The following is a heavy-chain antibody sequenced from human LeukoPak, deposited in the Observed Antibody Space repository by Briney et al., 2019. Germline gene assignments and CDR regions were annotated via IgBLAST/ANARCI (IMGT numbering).Heavy chain of an antibody. D-gene: IGHD4-17*01. CDR3: ARGSDYVTFDY. V-gene: IGHV3-48*01. CDR1: GFTFSSYS. J-gene: IGHJ4*02. CDR2: ISSSSSTI. Sequence: GGSLRLSCAASGFTFSSYSMNWVRQAPGKGLEWVSYISSSSSTIYYADSVKGRFTISRDNAKNSLYLQMNSLRAEDTAVYYCARGSDYVTFDYWGQGTLVTVSS.